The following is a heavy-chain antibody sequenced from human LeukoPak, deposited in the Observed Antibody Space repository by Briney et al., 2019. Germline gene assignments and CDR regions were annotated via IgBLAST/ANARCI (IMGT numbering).Heavy chain of an antibody. J-gene: IGHJ4*02. V-gene: IGHV3-48*03. Sequence: PGGSLRLSCAASGFTFSSYEMNWVRQAPGKGLEWVSYISSSGSTIYYADSVKGRFTISRDNAKNSLYLQMNSLRAEDTAVYYCARDDSGYDWGDYWGQGTLVTVSS. CDR1: GFTFSSYE. CDR3: ARDDSGYDWGDY. D-gene: IGHD5-12*01. CDR2: ISSSGSTI.